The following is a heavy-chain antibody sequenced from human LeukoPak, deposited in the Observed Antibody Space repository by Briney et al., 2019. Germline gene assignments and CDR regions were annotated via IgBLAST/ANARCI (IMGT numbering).Heavy chain of an antibody. J-gene: IGHJ6*03. CDR3: ARGNAIVVVPAAMFDYYYYYMDV. Sequence: ASVKVSCKASGYTFTGYYMHWVRQAPGQGLEWMGWINPNSGGTNEAQKFHDRVTMTRDTSIRTAYMELSSLRSEDTAVYYCARGNAIVVVPAAMFDYYYYYMDVWGKGTTVTVSS. D-gene: IGHD2-2*01. CDR1: GYTFTGYY. CDR2: INPNSGGT. V-gene: IGHV1-2*02.